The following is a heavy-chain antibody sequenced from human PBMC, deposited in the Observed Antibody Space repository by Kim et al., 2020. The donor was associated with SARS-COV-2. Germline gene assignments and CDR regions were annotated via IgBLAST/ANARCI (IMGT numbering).Heavy chain of an antibody. CDR1: GFTFGDYA. CDR2: ISSRASGGTT. J-gene: IGHJ3*02. CDR3: TRTDYDFWGGFYN. V-gene: IGHV3-49*04. D-gene: IGHD3-3*01. Sequence: GRSLRLSCTASGFTFGDYAMSWVRQAPGKGLEWVGFISSRASGGTTEYAASVKGRFTNSRDDSKSIAYLQVNGPKTEDKAVYYCTRTDYDFWGGFYNWG.